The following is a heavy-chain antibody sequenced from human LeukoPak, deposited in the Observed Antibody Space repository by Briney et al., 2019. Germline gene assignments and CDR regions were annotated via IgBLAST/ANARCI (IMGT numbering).Heavy chain of an antibody. Sequence: GGSLRLSCAASGFTFSSYAMHWVRQAPGKGLEYVSAISSNGGSTYYANSVKGRFTISRDNSKNTLYLQMGSLRAEDMAVYYCAREDYYDSSGYYDYWGQGTQVTVSS. CDR1: GFTFSSYA. D-gene: IGHD3-22*01. CDR3: AREDYYDSSGYYDY. J-gene: IGHJ4*02. CDR2: ISSNGGST. V-gene: IGHV3-64*01.